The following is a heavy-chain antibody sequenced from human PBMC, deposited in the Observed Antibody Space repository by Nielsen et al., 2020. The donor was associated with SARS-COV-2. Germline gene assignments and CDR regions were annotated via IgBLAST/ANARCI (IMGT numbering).Heavy chain of an antibody. CDR1: GFTFSSYS. CDR3: ATVEGREWFDP. J-gene: IGHJ5*02. CDR2: IYSGGST. D-gene: IGHD1-26*01. V-gene: IGHV3-53*01. Sequence: GGSLRLSCAASGFTFSSYSMNWVRQAPGKGLEWVSVIYSGGSTYYADSVKGRFTISRDNSKNTLYLQMNSLRAEDTAVYYCATVEGREWFDPWGQGTLVTVSS.